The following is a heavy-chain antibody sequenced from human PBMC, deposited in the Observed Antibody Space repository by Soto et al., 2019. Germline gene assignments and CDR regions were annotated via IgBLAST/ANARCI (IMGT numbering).Heavy chain of an antibody. CDR1: GGSVSSTNW. CDR2: IYHIGST. D-gene: IGHD4-4*01. V-gene: IGHV4-4*02. Sequence: SETLSLTCAVSGGSVSSTNWWSWVRQSPGKGLEWIGDIYHIGSTNYNPSLRGRVTISVDKSNNQFSLTLKYVTAADTAVYYWVSLCPRIEVTSLHIPSWGQGTLVTVSS. CDR3: VSLCPRIEVTSLHIPS. J-gene: IGHJ5*02.